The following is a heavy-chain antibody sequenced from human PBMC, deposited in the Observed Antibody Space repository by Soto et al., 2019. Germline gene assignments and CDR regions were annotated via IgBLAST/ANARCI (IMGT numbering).Heavy chain of an antibody. CDR3: AKGGTTVTAFDY. CDR1: GFTFSRDA. CDR2: ISGSGGST. D-gene: IGHD4-17*01. V-gene: IGHV3-23*01. Sequence: GGSLRLSCAAPGFTFSRDAMSWVRQAPGKGLEWVSAISGSGGSTYYADSVKGRFTISRDNSKNTLYLQMNSLRAEDTAVYYCAKGGTTVTAFDYCCPGTRVTVSS. J-gene: IGHJ4*02.